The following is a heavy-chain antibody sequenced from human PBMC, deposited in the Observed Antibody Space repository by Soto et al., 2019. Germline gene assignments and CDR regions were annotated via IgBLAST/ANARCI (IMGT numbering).Heavy chain of an antibody. J-gene: IGHJ4*02. CDR3: ARGPW. CDR2: IDEDGGAK. V-gene: IGHV3-7*01. Sequence: EVQLVESGGGLVQPGESLRLSCAASGLTFRNYWLSWVRQAPGQGLEWVASIDEDGGAKYFLDSVKGRFIISRDSARSTLSLQMNSLRAEDTAVYYCARGPWWGQGTLVTVSS. CDR1: GLTFRNYW.